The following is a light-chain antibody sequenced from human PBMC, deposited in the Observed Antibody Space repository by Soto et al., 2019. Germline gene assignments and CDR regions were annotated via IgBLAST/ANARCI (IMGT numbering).Light chain of an antibody. V-gene: IGLV2-18*02. J-gene: IGLJ2*01. CDR2: EVS. Sequence: QSVLTQPPSVSGSPGQSVTISCTGTSSDVGSYNRVSWYQQPPGTAPKLMIYEVSNRPSGVPDRFSGSKSGNTASLTISGLQAEDEADYYCSSYTSSSPLFGGGTKLTVL. CDR3: SSYTSSSPL. CDR1: SSDVGSYNR.